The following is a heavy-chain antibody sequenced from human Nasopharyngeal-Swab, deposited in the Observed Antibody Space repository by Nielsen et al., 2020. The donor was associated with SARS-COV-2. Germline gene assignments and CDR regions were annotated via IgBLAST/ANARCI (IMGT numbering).Heavy chain of an antibody. CDR2: IYYSGST. V-gene: IGHV4-31*03. CDR3: TRDQWDIMGATHDAFDI. D-gene: IGHD1-26*01. Sequence: TLSLTCTVSGGSISSGGYYWSWIRQHPGKGLEWIGYIYYSGSTYYNPSLKSRVTISVDTSKNQFSLKVSSVTAADTAVYYCTRDQWDIMGATHDAFDIWGQGTMVTVSS. CDR1: GGSISSGGYY. J-gene: IGHJ3*02.